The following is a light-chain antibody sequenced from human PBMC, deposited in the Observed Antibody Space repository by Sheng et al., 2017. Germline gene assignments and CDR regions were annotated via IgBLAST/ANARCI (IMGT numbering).Light chain of an antibody. CDR1: QTISSN. CDR3: QQRSL. CDR2: DTS. V-gene: IGKV3-11*01. J-gene: IGKJ4*01. Sequence: EIVLTQSPATLSLSPGETATLSCRPSQTISSNLAWYQQRPGQAPRLLIYDTSNRATGIPARFSGSGSGADFTLTISSLEPDDFAVYYCQQRSLFGGGTKVEIK.